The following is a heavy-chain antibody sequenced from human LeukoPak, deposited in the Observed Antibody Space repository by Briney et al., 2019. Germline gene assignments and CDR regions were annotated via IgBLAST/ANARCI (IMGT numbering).Heavy chain of an antibody. Sequence: GGSLRLSCSASGFTFDDYGMSWVRQAPGQGLEWVSSINFSGDNRGDNTYYADSVRGRFSISRDNSQNTVFLQMNSLRVDDTAAYYCVGTFTVFGVVSTIEWGQGTLVTVSS. CDR2: INFSGDNRGDNT. J-gene: IGHJ4*02. CDR3: VGTFTVFGVVSTIE. CDR1: GFTFDDYG. D-gene: IGHD3-3*01. V-gene: IGHV3-23*01.